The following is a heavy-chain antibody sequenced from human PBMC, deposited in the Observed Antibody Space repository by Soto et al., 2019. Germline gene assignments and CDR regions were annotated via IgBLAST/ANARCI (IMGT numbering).Heavy chain of an antibody. CDR2: INAGNGNT. D-gene: IGHD6-6*01. CDR1: GYTFTSYA. V-gene: IGHV1-3*01. CDR3: ARASIAARRDGMDV. Sequence: ASVNVSCKASGYTFTSYAIHWGRRAPGQRLEWMGWINAGNGNTKYSQKFQGRVTITRDTSASTAYMELSSLRSEDTAVYYCARASIAARRDGMDVWGQGTTVTVSS. J-gene: IGHJ6*02.